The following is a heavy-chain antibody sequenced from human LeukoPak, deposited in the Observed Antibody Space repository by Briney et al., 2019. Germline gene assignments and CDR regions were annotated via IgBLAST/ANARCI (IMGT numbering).Heavy chain of an antibody. CDR1: GFTFSSYG. D-gene: IGHD1-26*01. J-gene: IGHJ4*02. CDR3: AANTHSGY. V-gene: IGHV3-33*03. Sequence: GTLRLSCAASGFTFSSYGMHWVRQAPGKGLEWVAVIWYDGSNKYYADSVKGRFAISRDNAKNSLYLQMNNVRAEDTAVYFCAANTHSGYWGQGALVTVSS. CDR2: IWYDGSNK.